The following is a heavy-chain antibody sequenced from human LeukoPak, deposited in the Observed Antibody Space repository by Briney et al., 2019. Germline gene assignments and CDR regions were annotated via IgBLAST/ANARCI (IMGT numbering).Heavy chain of an antibody. CDR3: ARVGFRYSSDY. V-gene: IGHV3-30-3*01. Sequence: GGSLRLSCAASGFTFSSYAMHWVRQAPGKGLEWVAVISYDGSNKYYADSVKGRFTISRDNSKNTLYLQMNSLRAEDTAVYYCARVGFRYSSDYWGQGTLVTVSS. J-gene: IGHJ4*02. CDR1: GFTFSSYA. CDR2: ISYDGSNK. D-gene: IGHD6-13*01.